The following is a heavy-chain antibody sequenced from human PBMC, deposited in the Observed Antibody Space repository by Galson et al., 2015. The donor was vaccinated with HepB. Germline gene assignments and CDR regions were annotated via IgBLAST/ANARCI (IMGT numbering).Heavy chain of an antibody. CDR3: ARSLWFADPGNAFDI. CDR2: ISHIGST. D-gene: IGHD3-10*01. Sequence: ETLSLTCTVSGYSVTSGYYWGWIRQPPGKGLEWIAIISHIGSTYRNPSLKSRVTISVDTSKNQFSLQLSSVTAADTAVYYCARSLWFADPGNAFDIWGQGTMVTVSS. CDR1: GYSVTSGYY. V-gene: IGHV4-38-2*02. J-gene: IGHJ3*02.